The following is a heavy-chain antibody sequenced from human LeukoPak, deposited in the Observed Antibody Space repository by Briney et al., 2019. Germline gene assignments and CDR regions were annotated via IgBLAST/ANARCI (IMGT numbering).Heavy chain of an antibody. CDR2: ISSSGSTI. CDR3: AREETGKYYYGMDV. Sequence: GGSLRLSCAASGFTLSDYYMSWIRQAPGKGLEWVSYISSSGSTIYYADSVKGRFTISRDNAKNSPYLQMNSLRAEDTAVYYCAREETGKYYYGMDVWGQGTTVTVSS. D-gene: IGHD3-9*01. CDR1: GFTLSDYY. J-gene: IGHJ6*02. V-gene: IGHV3-11*01.